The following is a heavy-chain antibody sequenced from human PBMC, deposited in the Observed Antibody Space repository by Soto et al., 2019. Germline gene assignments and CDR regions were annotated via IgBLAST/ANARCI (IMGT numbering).Heavy chain of an antibody. CDR3: ARYIPGVRYYGMDV. D-gene: IGHD2-2*01. Sequence: EVQLLESGGGLVQPGGSLRLSCAASGFTFSSYAMKWVRQAPGKGLEWVSLIGESGTPTYYADSVKGRFTIARDNSVNTLFLEMYSLRAEDTAVYYCARYIPGVRYYGMDVWGKGTTVTVSS. J-gene: IGHJ6*04. V-gene: IGHV3-23*01. CDR1: GFTFSSYA. CDR2: IGESGTPT.